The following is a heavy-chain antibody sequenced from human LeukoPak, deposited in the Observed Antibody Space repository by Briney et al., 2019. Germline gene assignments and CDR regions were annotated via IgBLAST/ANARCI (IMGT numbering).Heavy chain of an antibody. CDR3: ARGVRRGFDQAGYSSSWYV. V-gene: IGHV1-8*01. Sequence: AASVKVSCKASGYTFTSYDINWVRQATGQGLEWMGWMNPNSGNTGYAQKFQGRVTITRNTSISTAYMELSSLRSEDTAVYYCARGVRRGFDQAGYSSSWYVWGQGTLVTVSS. CDR2: MNPNSGNT. J-gene: IGHJ4*02. D-gene: IGHD6-13*01. CDR1: GYTFTSYD.